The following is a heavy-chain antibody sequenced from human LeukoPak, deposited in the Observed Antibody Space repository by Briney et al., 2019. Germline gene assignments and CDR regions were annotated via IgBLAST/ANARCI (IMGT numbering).Heavy chain of an antibody. D-gene: IGHD6-13*01. CDR3: ARGIADPYSFDS. V-gene: IGHV4-4*07. Sequence: SETLSLTCTVSGGSINFYYWSWFRQPAVKGLEWIGRIYSTGSTNYSPSLKSRVTMSVDKSKNQFSLNLSSVTAADTAVYYCARGIADPYSFDSWGQGTLVTVSS. J-gene: IGHJ4*02. CDR1: GGSINFYY. CDR2: IYSTGST.